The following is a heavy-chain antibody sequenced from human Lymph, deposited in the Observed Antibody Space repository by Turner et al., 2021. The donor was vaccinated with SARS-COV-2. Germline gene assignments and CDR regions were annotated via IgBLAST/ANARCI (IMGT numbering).Heavy chain of an antibody. CDR2: ISGRGDST. CDR1: GFTFSSYA. D-gene: IGHD3-22*01. CDR3: AKNEMAMIVVVITLFDY. Sequence: EVQLLESGGGLVQPGGSLRLSCAASGFTFSSYAMSWVRQGPGKGLEWVSTISGRGDSTYYADSVKGRFTISRDNSKNTLFLQMHSLRAEDTAVYYCAKNEMAMIVVVITLFDYWGQGTLVTVSS. J-gene: IGHJ4*02. V-gene: IGHV3-23*01.